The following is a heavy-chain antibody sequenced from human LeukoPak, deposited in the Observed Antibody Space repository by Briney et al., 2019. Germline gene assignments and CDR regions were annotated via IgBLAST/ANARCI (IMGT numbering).Heavy chain of an antibody. CDR2: IYHSGST. D-gene: IGHD5-18*01. CDR3: AREDWIPGNHDAFDI. V-gene: IGHV4-30-2*01. Sequence: SETLSLTCTVSGGSISSGGYYWSWIRQPPGKGLEWIGYIYHSGSTYYNPSLKSRVTISVDTSKNQFSLKLSSVTAADTAVYYCAREDWIPGNHDAFDIWGQGTMVTVSS. CDR1: GGSISSGGYY. J-gene: IGHJ3*02.